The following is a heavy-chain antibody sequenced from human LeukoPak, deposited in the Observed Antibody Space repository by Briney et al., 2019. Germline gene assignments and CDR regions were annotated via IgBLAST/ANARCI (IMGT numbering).Heavy chain of an antibody. V-gene: IGHV3-53*01. CDR2: IHKSAIT. J-gene: IGHJ6*03. CDR3: ARSLRVRGVPDYMDV. Sequence: GGSLRLSCAASGFTVSSNYMSWVRQAPGKGLEWVSVIHKSAITYYADIVKGRFTISRDNSKNIVFLQMNSLRAEDTAVYYCARSLRVRGVPDYMDVWGRGTTVTISS. CDR1: GFTVSSNY. D-gene: IGHD3-10*01.